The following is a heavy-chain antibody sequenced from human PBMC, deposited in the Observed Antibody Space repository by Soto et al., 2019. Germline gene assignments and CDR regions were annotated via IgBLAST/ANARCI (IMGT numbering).Heavy chain of an antibody. J-gene: IGHJ4*01. CDR1: GFSFSSYD. CDR2: IIGNSGTT. V-gene: IGHV3-23*01. Sequence: GGSLRLSCVASGFSFSSYDMSWVRQAPGKGLEWVSFIIGNSGTTYYADSVKGRFTIYRDNSKNTLYLQMSRLGAEDTAAYYCAKGSTYSFYFDHWGQGTLVTLSP. D-gene: IGHD5-18*01. CDR3: AKGSTYSFYFDH.